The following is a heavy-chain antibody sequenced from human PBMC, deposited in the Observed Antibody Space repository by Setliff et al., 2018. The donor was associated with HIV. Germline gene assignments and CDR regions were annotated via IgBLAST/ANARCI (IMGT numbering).Heavy chain of an antibody. Sequence: LSLTCAVYGESFSSYFWSWVRQPPGKGLEWIGEINHSGSTNYNPSLKSRVTISMDTSKNQFSLKLRSVTAADTAAYYCAAGITVAPEYWGQGSLVTV. CDR3: AAGITVAPEY. J-gene: IGHJ4*02. V-gene: IGHV4-34*01. D-gene: IGHD6-19*01. CDR2: INHSGST. CDR1: GESFSSYF.